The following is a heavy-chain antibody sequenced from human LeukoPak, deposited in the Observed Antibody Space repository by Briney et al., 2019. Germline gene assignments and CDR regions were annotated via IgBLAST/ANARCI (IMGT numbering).Heavy chain of an antibody. J-gene: IGHJ4*02. CDR1: GYTFTIYY. D-gene: IGHD6-19*01. CDR3: ARAATSSGWQKYYFDY. Sequence: ASVKVSCKASGYTFTIYYMHWVRQAPGQGREWMGIINPSGGSTSYAQKFQGRVTMTRDTSTSTVYMELSSLRSEDTAVYYCARAATSSGWQKYYFDYWGQGTLVTVSS. V-gene: IGHV1-46*01. CDR2: INPSGGST.